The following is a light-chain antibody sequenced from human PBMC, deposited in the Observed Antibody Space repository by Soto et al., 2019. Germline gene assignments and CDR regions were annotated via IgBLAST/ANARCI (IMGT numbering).Light chain of an antibody. J-gene: IGKJ1*01. CDR1: QSISSW. CDR3: QQYNGYSPGT. V-gene: IGKV1-5*03. CDR2: KAS. Sequence: DIQMTQSPSTLSASVGDRVTITCRASQSISSWLAWYQQKPGKAPKLLIYKASSLESGVPSRFSGSGSGTEFTLTISSLQPDDFATYYCQQYNGYSPGTFGQGTKVEIK.